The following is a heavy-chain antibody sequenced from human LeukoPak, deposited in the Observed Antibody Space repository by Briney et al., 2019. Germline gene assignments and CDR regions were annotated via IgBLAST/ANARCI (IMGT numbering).Heavy chain of an antibody. CDR2: ISSSGSTI. CDR1: GFTFSSYE. CDR3: ARDGGSYGMDV. D-gene: IGHD3-16*01. Sequence: GGSLRLSCAASGFTFSSYEMNWVRQAPGKGLEWVSYISSSGSTIYYADSVKGRLTISRDNAKNSLYLQMNSLRAEDTAVYYCARDGGSYGMDVWGQGTTVTVSS. V-gene: IGHV3-48*03. J-gene: IGHJ6*02.